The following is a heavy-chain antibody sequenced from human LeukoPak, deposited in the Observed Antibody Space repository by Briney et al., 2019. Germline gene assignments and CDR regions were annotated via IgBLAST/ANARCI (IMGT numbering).Heavy chain of an antibody. Sequence: SETLSLTCAVYGGAFSGYYWSWIRQPPGKGLEWIGEINHSGSTNYNPSLKSRVTISVDTSKNQFSLKLSSVTAADTAVYYCARGLEGIAVAGTYQEEKIHDYWGQGTLVTVSS. D-gene: IGHD6-19*01. CDR1: GGAFSGYY. CDR3: ARGLEGIAVAGTYQEEKIHDY. CDR2: INHSGST. J-gene: IGHJ4*02. V-gene: IGHV4-34*01.